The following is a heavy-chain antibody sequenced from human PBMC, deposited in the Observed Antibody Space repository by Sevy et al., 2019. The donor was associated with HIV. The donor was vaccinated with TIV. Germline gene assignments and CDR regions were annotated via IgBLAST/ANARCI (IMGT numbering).Heavy chain of an antibody. V-gene: IGHV1-69*13. CDR2: IIPIFGTA. J-gene: IGHJ6*02. CDR1: GGTFSSYA. CDR3: ASVGGDKSSQQYYYYYYGMHV. Sequence: ASVKVSCKASGGTFSSYAISWVRQAPGQGLEWMGGIIPIFGTANYAQKFQGRVTITADESTSTAYMELSSLRSEDTAMYYCASVGGDKSSQQYYYYYYGMHVWGQGTTVTVSS. D-gene: IGHD3-10*01.